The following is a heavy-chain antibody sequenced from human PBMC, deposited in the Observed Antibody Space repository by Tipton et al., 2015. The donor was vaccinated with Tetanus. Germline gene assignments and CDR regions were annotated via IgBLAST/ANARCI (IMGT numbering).Heavy chain of an antibody. CDR2: IYYNGNA. CDR3: ARSADNWFDP. Sequence: LEWVGNIYYNGNALENPSLKGRVTLSLDKSKNQFSLRLSSVTAADTGIYYCARSADNWFDPWGQGILVTVSS. J-gene: IGHJ5*02. V-gene: IGHV4-28*04.